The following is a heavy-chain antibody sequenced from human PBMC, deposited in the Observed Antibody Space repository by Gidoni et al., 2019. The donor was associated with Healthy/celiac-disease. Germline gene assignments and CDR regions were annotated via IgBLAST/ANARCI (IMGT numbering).Heavy chain of an antibody. D-gene: IGHD6-13*01. J-gene: IGHJ6*02. V-gene: IGHV1-8*01. CDR1: GDTCISYD. CDR2: MNPNSGNT. CDR3: ASRDRGYSSSWSFGYGMDV. Sequence: QVQLVQSGAEVKKTGASGKVSCKAAGDTCISYDSNWVRQATGQGREWMGWMNPNSGNTGYAQKFQGRVTLTRNTSISTAYMELSSLRSEDTAVYYCASRDRGYSSSWSFGYGMDVWGQGTTVTVSS.